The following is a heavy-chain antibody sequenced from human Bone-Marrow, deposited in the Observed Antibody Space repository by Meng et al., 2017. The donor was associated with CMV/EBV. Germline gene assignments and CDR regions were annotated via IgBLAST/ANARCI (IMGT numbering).Heavy chain of an antibody. CDR3: ARLSGRYQPNNYYGMDV. CDR1: GGSFSGYY. D-gene: IGHD3-10*01. J-gene: IGHJ6*02. Sequence: SETLSLTCAVYGGSFSGYYWSWIRQPPGKGLEWIGEINHSGSTNYNPSLKSRVTISVDTSKNQFSLKLSSVTAAYTAVYYCARLSGRYQPNNYYGMDVWGQGTTVTVSS. CDR2: INHSGST. V-gene: IGHV4-34*01.